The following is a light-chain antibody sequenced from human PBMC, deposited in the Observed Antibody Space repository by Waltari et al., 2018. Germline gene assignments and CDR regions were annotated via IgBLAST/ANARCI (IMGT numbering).Light chain of an antibody. CDR1: STDIGVYNY. CDR2: EVS. Sequence: QSALTQPPSASGSPGQSVTISCTGTSTDIGVYNYVSWYQQHPGKAPKLLIYEVSERPSGVPDRFSGSKSGITASLTVVGLQTEDEADYYCASFAGSNTLFGGGTKLTVL. J-gene: IGLJ2*01. V-gene: IGLV2-8*01. CDR3: ASFAGSNTL.